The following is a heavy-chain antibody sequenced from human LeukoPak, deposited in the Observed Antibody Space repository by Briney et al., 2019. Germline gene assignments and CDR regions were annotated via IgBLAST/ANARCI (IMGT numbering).Heavy chain of an antibody. D-gene: IGHD3-10*01. CDR1: GGSFSGYY. CDR2: INHSGST. J-gene: IGHJ3*02. CDR3: ARVTGSYYKARRAFDI. Sequence: PSETLSLTCAVYGGSFSGYYWSWIRQPPGKGLEWIGEINHSGSTNYNPSLKSRVTISVDTSKNQFSLKLSSVTAADTAVYYCARVTGSYYKARRAFDIWGQGTMVTVSS. V-gene: IGHV4-34*01.